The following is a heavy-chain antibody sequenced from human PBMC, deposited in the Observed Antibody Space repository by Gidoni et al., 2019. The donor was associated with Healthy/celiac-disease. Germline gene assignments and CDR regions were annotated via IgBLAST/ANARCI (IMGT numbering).Heavy chain of an antibody. CDR2: INAGNGNT. V-gene: IGHV1-3*01. Sequence: QVQLVQSGAEVKKPGASVKVSCKASGYTFTSYAMHWVRQAPGQRLEWMGWINAGNGNTKYSQKFQGRVTITRDTSASTAYMELSSLRSEDTAVYYCARLNRDTAMAPYYYYYMDVWGKGTTVTVSS. J-gene: IGHJ6*03. CDR1: GYTFTSYA. CDR3: ARLNRDTAMAPYYYYYMDV. D-gene: IGHD5-18*01.